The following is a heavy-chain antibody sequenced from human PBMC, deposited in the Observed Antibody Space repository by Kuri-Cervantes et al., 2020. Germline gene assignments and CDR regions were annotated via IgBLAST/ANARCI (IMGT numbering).Heavy chain of an antibody. Sequence: GSLRLSCAVYGGSFSGYYWSWIRQPSGKGLEWIGEINHSGSTNYNPSLKSRVTISVDTSKNQFSLKLSSVTAADTAVYYCARSIHGDYVRWGQGTLVTVSS. CDR1: GGSFSGYY. CDR2: INHSGST. J-gene: IGHJ4*02. CDR3: ARSIHGDYVR. D-gene: IGHD4-17*01. V-gene: IGHV4-34*01.